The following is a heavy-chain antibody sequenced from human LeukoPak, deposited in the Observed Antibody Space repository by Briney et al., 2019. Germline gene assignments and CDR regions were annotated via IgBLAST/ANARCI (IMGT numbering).Heavy chain of an antibody. J-gene: IGHJ4*02. D-gene: IGHD3-22*01. Sequence: ASVKVSCKASGYTFTSYGISWVRQAPGQGREWMGWISAYNSNTNYAQKLQGRVTMTTDTSTSTAYMELRSLRSDDTAVYYCARDRAYYYDSSGYSDYWGQGTLVTASS. CDR2: ISAYNSNT. CDR3: ARDRAYYYDSSGYSDY. V-gene: IGHV1-18*01. CDR1: GYTFTSYG.